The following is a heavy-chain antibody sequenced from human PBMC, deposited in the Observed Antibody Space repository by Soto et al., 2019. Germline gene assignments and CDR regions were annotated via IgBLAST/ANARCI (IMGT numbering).Heavy chain of an antibody. CDR2: ISVYNGNT. CDR3: ASGWFGEFVYYFDY. V-gene: IGHV1-18*01. D-gene: IGHD3-10*01. J-gene: IGHJ4*02. Sequence: QVQLVQSGAEVKKPGASVKVSCKASGYTFTSYVTTWLRQAPGQGLGWMGWISVYNGNTNYAQKLQGRVTMTTDTSTSTAYMELRSLRSDDTAVYYCASGWFGEFVYYFDYWGQGTLVTVSS. CDR1: GYTFTSYV.